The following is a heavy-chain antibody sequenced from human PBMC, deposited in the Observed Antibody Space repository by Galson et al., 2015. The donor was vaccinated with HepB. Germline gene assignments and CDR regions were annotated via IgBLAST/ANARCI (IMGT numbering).Heavy chain of an antibody. J-gene: IGHJ6*03. CDR3: ATVPAAIPEDFYYYYMDV. D-gene: IGHD2-2*02. CDR2: IYSGGST. V-gene: IGHV3-53*01. Sequence: SLRLSCAASGFTVSSNYMSWVRQAPGKGLEWVSVIYSGGSTYYADSVEGRFTISRDNSKNTLYLQMNSLRAEETAVYYCATVPAAIPEDFYYYYMDVWGKGTTVTVSS. CDR1: GFTVSSNY.